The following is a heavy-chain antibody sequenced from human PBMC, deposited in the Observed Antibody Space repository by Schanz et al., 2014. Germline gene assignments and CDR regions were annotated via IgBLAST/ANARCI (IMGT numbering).Heavy chain of an antibody. CDR3: ARERGYSYGYGAFDI. V-gene: IGHV3-23*04. Sequence: EVLLVDSGGGLVQPGGSLRLSCGASGFTFSAHAMSWVRQAPGKGPEWFSAISGSGRDTYYAASVKGRFTTSRDNSKNTMYLQMNSLTAEDTDLCYCARERGYSYGYGAFDIWGQGTMVTVSS. J-gene: IGHJ3*02. D-gene: IGHD5-18*01. CDR2: ISGSGRDT. CDR1: GFTFSAHA.